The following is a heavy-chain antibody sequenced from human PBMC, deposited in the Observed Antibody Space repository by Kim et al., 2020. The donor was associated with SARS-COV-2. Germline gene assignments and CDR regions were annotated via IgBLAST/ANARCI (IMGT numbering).Heavy chain of an antibody. CDR2: IIPIFGTA. Sequence: SVKVSCKASGGTFSSYAISWVRQAPGQGLEWMGWIIPIFGTANYAQKFQGRVTITEDESMSTAYMELSSLRSEDTAVYYCARGGGYNFRAFDIWGQGTMVTVSS. D-gene: IGHD1-26*01. CDR3: ARGGGYNFRAFDI. CDR1: GGTFSSYA. J-gene: IGHJ3*02. V-gene: IGHV1-69*13.